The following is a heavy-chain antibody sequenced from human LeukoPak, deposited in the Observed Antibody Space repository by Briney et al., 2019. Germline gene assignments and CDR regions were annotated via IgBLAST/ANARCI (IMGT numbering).Heavy chain of an antibody. CDR2: ISGSGGST. Sequence: GGSLRLSCAASGFTFSSYAMSWVRQAPGKGLEWVSAISGSGGSTYYADSVKGRFTISRDNSKNTLYLQMNSLRAEDTAVYYCAKHIVVVTATHDAFDIRGQGTMVTVSS. D-gene: IGHD2-21*02. V-gene: IGHV3-23*01. CDR1: GFTFSSYA. CDR3: AKHIVVVTATHDAFDI. J-gene: IGHJ3*02.